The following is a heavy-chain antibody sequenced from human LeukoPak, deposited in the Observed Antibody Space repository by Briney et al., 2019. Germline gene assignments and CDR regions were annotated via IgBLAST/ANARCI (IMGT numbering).Heavy chain of an antibody. V-gene: IGHV1-69*06. Sequence: SVKVSCKASGGTFSSYAISWVRQAPGQGLEWMGGIIPIFGTANYAQKFQGRVTITADKSTSTAYMELSSLRSEDTAVYYCARDPGYSSSWYAVSDYYGMDVWGKGTTVTVSS. J-gene: IGHJ6*04. CDR2: IIPIFGTA. CDR3: ARDPGYSSSWYAVSDYYGMDV. D-gene: IGHD6-13*01. CDR1: GGTFSSYA.